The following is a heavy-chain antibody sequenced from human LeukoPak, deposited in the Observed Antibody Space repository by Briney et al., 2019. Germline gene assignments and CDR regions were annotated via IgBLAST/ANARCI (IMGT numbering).Heavy chain of an antibody. CDR2: IYYSGST. CDR3: HFKYCSSSTCFYYFDY. D-gene: IGHD2-2*01. J-gene: IGHJ4*02. Sequence: SETLSLTCTVSGGSISSSSYYWGWIRQPPGKGLEWIGSIYYSGSTYYNPSLKSRVTISVDTSKNQFSLKLSSVTATDTAVYYCHFKYCSSSTCFYYFDYWGQGTPVTVSS. V-gene: IGHV4-39*01. CDR1: GGSISSSSYY.